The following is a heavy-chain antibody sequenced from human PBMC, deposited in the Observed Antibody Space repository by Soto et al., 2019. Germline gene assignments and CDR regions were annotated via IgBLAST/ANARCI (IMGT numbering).Heavy chain of an antibody. V-gene: IGHV4-31*03. J-gene: IGHJ6*02. CDR3: ARDLGGGDYGDYLGEYYYYGMDV. CDR1: GGSISSGGYY. D-gene: IGHD4-17*01. Sequence: SETLSLTCTVSGGSISSGGYYWSWIRQHPGKGLEWIGYIYYSGSTYYNPSLKSRVTISVDTSKNQFSLKLSSVTAADTAVYYCARDLGGGDYGDYLGEYYYYGMDVWGRGTTVTVSS. CDR2: IYYSGST.